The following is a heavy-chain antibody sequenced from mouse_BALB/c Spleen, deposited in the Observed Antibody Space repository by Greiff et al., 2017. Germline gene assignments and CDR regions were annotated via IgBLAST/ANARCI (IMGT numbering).Heavy chain of an antibody. Sequence: VQLQQSGAELAKPGASVKMSCKASGYTFTSYWMHWVKQRPGQGLEWIGYINPSTGYTEYNQKFKDKATLTADKSSSTAYMQLSSLTSEDSAVYYCARPAYYRYDRGYYYAMDYWGQGTSVTVSS. J-gene: IGHJ4*01. V-gene: IGHV1-7*01. CDR2: INPSTGYT. CDR3: ARPAYYRYDRGYYYAMDY. D-gene: IGHD2-14*01. CDR1: GYTFTSYW.